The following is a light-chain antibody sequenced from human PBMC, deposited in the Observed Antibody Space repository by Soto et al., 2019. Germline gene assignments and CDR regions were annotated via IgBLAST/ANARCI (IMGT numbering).Light chain of an antibody. J-gene: IGLJ2*01. Sequence: QSVLTQPASVSGSPGQSITISCTGTSSDVGAYNYVSWYQQHPCKAPKLMIYDVNIRPSGVSNRFSGSKSGNTASLTISGLQAEDEADYYCTSWTTSTTMKFGGGTKLTVL. CDR2: DVN. CDR1: SSDVGAYNY. CDR3: TSWTTSTTMK. V-gene: IGLV2-14*01.